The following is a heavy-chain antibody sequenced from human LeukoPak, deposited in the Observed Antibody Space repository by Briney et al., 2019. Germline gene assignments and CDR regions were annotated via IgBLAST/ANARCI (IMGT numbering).Heavy chain of an antibody. CDR2: IYTSGST. Sequence: SETLPHICTVSGGSISSCYRSWIRQPAGKGLEWIGRIYTSGSTNYNPSLKSRVPMSADTSKNQVSLKLSSVTAADTAVYYCARGYCSGGSCYLYYSDYCGEGTLVTVSS. J-gene: IGHJ4*02. CDR1: GGSISSCY. D-gene: IGHD2-15*01. CDR3: ARGYCSGGSCYLYYSDY. V-gene: IGHV4-4*07.